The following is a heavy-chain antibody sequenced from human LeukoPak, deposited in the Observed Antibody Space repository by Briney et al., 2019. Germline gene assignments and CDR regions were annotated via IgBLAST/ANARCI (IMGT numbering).Heavy chain of an antibody. CDR1: GFTVSSNY. CDR3: ARSSGYSDANYYYYYGMDV. Sequence: GGSLRLSCAASGFTVSSNYMSWVRQAPGKGLEWVSVIYSGGSTYYADSVKGRFTISRHNSKNTLYLQMNSLRAEDTAVYYCARSSGYSDANYYYYYGMDVWAKGPRSPSP. J-gene: IGHJ6*02. V-gene: IGHV3-53*04. CDR2: IYSGGST. D-gene: IGHD3-3*01.